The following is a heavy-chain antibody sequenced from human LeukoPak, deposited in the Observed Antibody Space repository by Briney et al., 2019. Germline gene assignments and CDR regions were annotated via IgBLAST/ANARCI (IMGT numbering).Heavy chain of an antibody. CDR2: IWYDGTNK. J-gene: IGHJ6*02. CDR1: GFTFSSYG. CDR3: ARGLNIAAAAYYYGMDV. V-gene: IGHV3-33*01. Sequence: HPGRSLRLSCAASGFTFSSYGMHWVRQAPGKGLEWVAVIWYDGTNKYYADSVKGLFTISRDNSKNTLYLQMNSLRAEDTAVYYCARGLNIAAAAYYYGMDVWGQGTTVTVSS. D-gene: IGHD6-13*01.